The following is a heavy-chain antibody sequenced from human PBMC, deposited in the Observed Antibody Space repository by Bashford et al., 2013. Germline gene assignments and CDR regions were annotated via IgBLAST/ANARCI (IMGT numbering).Heavy chain of an antibody. J-gene: IGHJ4*02. CDR1: EFYLPSKLWR. Sequence: RLSSCSLLEFYLPSKLWRCTGSGPGSRQGAWSGWAVISYDGSNKYYADSVKGRFTISRDNSKNTLYLQMNSLRAEDTAVYYCARDIVVVIAILGGHFDYWGPREPWSPSPQ. CDR3: ARDIVVVIAILGGHFDY. V-gene: IGHV3-30-3*01. D-gene: IGHD2-21*01. CDR2: ISYDGSNK.